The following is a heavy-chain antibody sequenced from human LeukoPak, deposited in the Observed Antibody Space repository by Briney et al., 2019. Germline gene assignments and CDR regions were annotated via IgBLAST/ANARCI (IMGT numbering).Heavy chain of an antibody. CDR3: ARVWYDSSGYWLNDY. J-gene: IGHJ4*02. V-gene: IGHV1-2*06. D-gene: IGHD3-22*01. CDR2: INPDSGGT. CDR1: GYTFTDYF. Sequence: ASVKVSCKASGYTFTDYFMHWVRQAPGQGLEWLGRINPDSGGTNSAQKFQGRLTMTRDTSLSTAYMDLSSLTSDDTAVYYCARVWYDSSGYWLNDYWGQGTLVTVSS.